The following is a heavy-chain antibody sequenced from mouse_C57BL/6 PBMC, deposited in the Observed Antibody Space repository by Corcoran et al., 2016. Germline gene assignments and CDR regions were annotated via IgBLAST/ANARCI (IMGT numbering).Heavy chain of an antibody. V-gene: IGHV9-3*01. CDR2: INTYSGVP. J-gene: IGHJ1*03. CDR1: GYTFTTYG. CDR3: ARPRPRYFEV. Sequence: QIQLVQSGPELKKPGETVKISCKASGYTFTTYGMSWVKQAPGKGLKWMGWINTYSGVPTYADDFKGRFAFSLETSASTAYLQINNLKNEDTATYFCARPRPRYFEVWGTGTTVTVSS.